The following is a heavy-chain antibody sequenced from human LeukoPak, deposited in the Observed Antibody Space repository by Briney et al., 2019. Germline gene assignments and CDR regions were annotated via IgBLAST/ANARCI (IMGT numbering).Heavy chain of an antibody. CDR1: GGSFSGYY. CDR3: ARHRSGSYFGVDY. V-gene: IGHV4-34*01. Sequence: SETLSLTCAVYGGSFSGYYWSWIRQPPGKGLEWIGEINHSGSTNYNPSLKSRVTISVDTSKNQFSLKLSSVTAADTAVYYCARHRSGSYFGVDYWGQGTLVTVSS. J-gene: IGHJ4*02. CDR2: INHSGST. D-gene: IGHD1-26*01.